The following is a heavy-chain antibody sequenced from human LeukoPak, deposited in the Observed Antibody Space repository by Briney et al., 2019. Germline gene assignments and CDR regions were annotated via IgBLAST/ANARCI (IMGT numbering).Heavy chain of an antibody. CDR1: GYTLTSYH. V-gene: IGHV1-46*01. J-gene: IGHJ4*02. D-gene: IGHD6-13*01. Sequence: ASVKVSCKASGYTLTSYHMHWVRQAPGQGLEWMGIIDPRGGSTSYAQKFQGRVSMTRDTSTSTVYMEVSSLRSEDTATYYCARVWAISSAGPPGCWGQGTLVTVSS. CDR3: ARVWAISSAGPPGC. CDR2: IDPRGGST.